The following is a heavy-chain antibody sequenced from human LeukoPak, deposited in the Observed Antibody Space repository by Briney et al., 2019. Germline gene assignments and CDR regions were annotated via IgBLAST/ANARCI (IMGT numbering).Heavy chain of an antibody. D-gene: IGHD2-15*01. Sequence: PGGSRRLSCAASGFTFSSYAMSWVRQAPGKGLKWVSAISGSGGSTYYADSVKGRFTISRDNSKNTLYLQMNSLRAEDTAVYYCAVRLGYCSGGSCYSGFDYWGQGTLVTVSS. V-gene: IGHV3-23*01. J-gene: IGHJ4*02. CDR2: ISGSGGST. CDR3: AVRLGYCSGGSCYSGFDY. CDR1: GFTFSSYA.